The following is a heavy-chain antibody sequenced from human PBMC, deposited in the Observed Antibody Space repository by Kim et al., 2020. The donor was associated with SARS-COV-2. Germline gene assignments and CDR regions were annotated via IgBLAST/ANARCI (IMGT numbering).Heavy chain of an antibody. V-gene: IGHV3-43*02. CDR1: GFTFDDYA. D-gene: IGHD3-3*01. CDR2: ISGDGGST. CDR3: AKDRFVTIFGVVTYYYYGMDV. Sequence: GGSLRLSCAASGFTFDDYAMHWVRQAPGKGLEWVSLISGDGGSTYYADSVKGRFTISRDNSKNSLYLQMNSLRTEDTALYYCAKDRFVTIFGVVTYYYYGMDVWGQGTTVTVSS. J-gene: IGHJ6*02.